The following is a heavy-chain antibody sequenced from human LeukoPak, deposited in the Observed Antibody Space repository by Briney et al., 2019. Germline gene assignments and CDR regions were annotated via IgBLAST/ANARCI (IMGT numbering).Heavy chain of an antibody. V-gene: IGHV4-38-2*02. D-gene: IGHD5-12*01. CDR1: GYSISSGYY. Sequence: PSETLSLTCTVSGYSISSGYYWGWIRQPPGKGLEWIGSIYHSGSTYYNPSLKSRVTISVDTSKNQFSLKLSSVTAADTAVYYCAREPGYSGYDGWFDPWGQGTLVTVSS. J-gene: IGHJ5*02. CDR2: IYHSGST. CDR3: AREPGYSGYDGWFDP.